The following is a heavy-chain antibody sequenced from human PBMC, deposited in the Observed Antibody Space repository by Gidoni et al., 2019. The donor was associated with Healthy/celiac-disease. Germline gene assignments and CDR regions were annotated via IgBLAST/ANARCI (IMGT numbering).Heavy chain of an antibody. CDR3: ARWAGEIVVVIRSWYPDY. CDR1: GFTFSSYA. V-gene: IGHV3-23*01. J-gene: IGHJ4*02. D-gene: IGHD3-22*01. CDR2: ISGSGGST. Sequence: EVQLLESGGGLVQPGGSRRLSCASSGFTFSSYAMSWVRQAPGKGLEWVSAISGSGGSTYYADSVKGRFTISRDNSKNTLYLQMNSLRAEDTAVYYCARWAGEIVVVIRSWYPDYWGQGTLVTVSS.